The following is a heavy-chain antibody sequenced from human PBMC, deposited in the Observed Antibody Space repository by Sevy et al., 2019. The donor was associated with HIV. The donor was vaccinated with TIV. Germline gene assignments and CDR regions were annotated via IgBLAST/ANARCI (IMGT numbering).Heavy chain of an antibody. CDR1: GFTFSTYT. Sequence: GGSLRLSCAASGFTFSTYTMNWVRQAPGKGLEWVSSISSSSNYILYGDSVKGRFTISRDNAKNSLFLQMNSLRADDTAVYYCARPYGSGSWEAFDLWGQGTMVTVSS. CDR2: ISSSSNYI. CDR3: ARPYGSGSWEAFDL. D-gene: IGHD3-10*01. J-gene: IGHJ3*01. V-gene: IGHV3-21*06.